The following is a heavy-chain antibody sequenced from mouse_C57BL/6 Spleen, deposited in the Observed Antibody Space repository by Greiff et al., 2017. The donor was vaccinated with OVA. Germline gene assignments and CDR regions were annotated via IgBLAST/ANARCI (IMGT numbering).Heavy chain of an antibody. CDR3: ARNPSHYYGSSYYYAMDY. V-gene: IGHV2-9-1*01. CDR1: GFSLTSYA. Sequence: VQLVESGPGLVAPSQSLSITCTVSGFSLTSYAISWVRQPPGKGLEWLGVIWTGGGTNYNSALKSRLSISKDNSKSQVFLKMNSLQTDDTARYYCARNPSHYYGSSYYYAMDYWGQGTSVTVSS. J-gene: IGHJ4*01. CDR2: IWTGGGT. D-gene: IGHD1-1*01.